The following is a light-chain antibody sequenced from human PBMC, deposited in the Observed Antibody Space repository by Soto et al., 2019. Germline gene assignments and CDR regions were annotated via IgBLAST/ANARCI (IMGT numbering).Light chain of an antibody. CDR1: SSNIGYNY. V-gene: IGLV1-51*02. Sequence: QSVLTQPPSVSAAPGQTVTISCSGSSSNIGYNYVSWYQHLPGAAPKLLIYETNRRPAGIPDRFSGSKSGTSATLAITGLQTADEADYYCETWDTSLSAGRVFGPGTKLTVL. CDR3: ETWDTSLSAGRV. CDR2: ETN. J-gene: IGLJ1*01.